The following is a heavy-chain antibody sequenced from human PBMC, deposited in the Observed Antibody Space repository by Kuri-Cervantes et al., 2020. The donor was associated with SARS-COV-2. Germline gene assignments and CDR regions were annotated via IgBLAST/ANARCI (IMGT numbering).Heavy chain of an antibody. Sequence: ETLSLTCAASGFTFSSYWMSWVRQAPGKGLEWVANIKQDGSEKYYVDSVKGRFTISRDNAKNSLYLQMNSLRAEDTAVYYCARDPGFVVVVAATRRRSYFDYWGQGTLVTVSS. V-gene: IGHV3-7*01. CDR1: GFTFSSYW. J-gene: IGHJ4*02. CDR2: IKQDGSEK. CDR3: ARDPGFVVVVAATRRRSYFDY. D-gene: IGHD2-15*01.